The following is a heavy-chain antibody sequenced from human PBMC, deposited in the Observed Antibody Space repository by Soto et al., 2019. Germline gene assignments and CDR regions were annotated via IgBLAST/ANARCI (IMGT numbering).Heavy chain of an antibody. CDR3: AKERYCSATSCYGGFDI. CDR2: VSAGGANT. D-gene: IGHD2-2*01. V-gene: IGHV3-23*01. Sequence: GGSLRLSCAASGFIFNHYAMSWVRQAPGRGLEWVSTVSAGGANTAHADSVKGRLTISRDNSKNTLYLQMNSLRGDDTAFYYCAKERYCSATSCYGGFDIWGQGTVVTVSS. J-gene: IGHJ3*02. CDR1: GFIFNHYA.